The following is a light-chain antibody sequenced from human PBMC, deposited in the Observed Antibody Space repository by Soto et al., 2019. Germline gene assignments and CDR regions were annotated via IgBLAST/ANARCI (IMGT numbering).Light chain of an antibody. J-gene: IGKJ1*01. CDR2: GAS. V-gene: IGKV3-15*01. CDR3: QQYGSSPT. CDR1: QSVSSN. Sequence: EIVMTQSPATLSVSPGERATLSCRASQSVSSNLAWYQQKPGQAPRLPIYGASTRATGIPARFSGSGSGTDFTLTISRLEPEDFAVYYCQQYGSSPTFGQGTKVDIK.